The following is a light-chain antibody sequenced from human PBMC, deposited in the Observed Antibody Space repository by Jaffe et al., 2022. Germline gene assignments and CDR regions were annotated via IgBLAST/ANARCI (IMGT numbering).Light chain of an antibody. Sequence: QSALTQPPSASGSPGQSVTISCTGTSSDVGGYNYVSWYQQRPGKAPKVMMYDVNRRPSGVPDRFSGSKSGNTASLTVSGLQAEDEADYYCTSYAGSNIVLFGGGTKLTVL. CDR2: DVN. CDR3: TSYAGSNIVL. CDR1: SSDVGGYNY. J-gene: IGLJ2*01. V-gene: IGLV2-8*01.